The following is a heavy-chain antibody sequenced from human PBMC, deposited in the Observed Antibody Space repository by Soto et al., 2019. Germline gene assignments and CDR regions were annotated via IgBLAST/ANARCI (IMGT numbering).Heavy chain of an antibody. CDR3: AREGNLGRWLQPLDF. CDR1: GGSFSDFY. Sequence: KASETLSLTCAVYGGSFSDFYWTWIRQLPGKGLEWIGEINHSGSTNYNPSLKSRVAISVDTSKNQFSLNLRSVTAADTAVYYCAREGNLGRWLQPLDFWGQGTLVTVSS. V-gene: IGHV4-34*01. J-gene: IGHJ4*02. D-gene: IGHD5-12*01. CDR2: INHSGST.